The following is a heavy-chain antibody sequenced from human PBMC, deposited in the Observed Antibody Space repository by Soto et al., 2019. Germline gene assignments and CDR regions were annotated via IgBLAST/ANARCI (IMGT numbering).Heavy chain of an antibody. D-gene: IGHD6-6*01. Sequence: QVQLVESGGGVVQPGRSLRLSCAASGFTFSSYGMHWVRQAPGKGLEWVAVISYDGSNKYYADSVKGRFTISRDNSKNTRYLQMNSLRAEDTAVYYCAKASVSYSSSSRPLFDYWGQGNLVTVSS. CDR2: ISYDGSNK. CDR3: AKASVSYSSSSRPLFDY. J-gene: IGHJ4*02. CDR1: GFTFSSYG. V-gene: IGHV3-30*18.